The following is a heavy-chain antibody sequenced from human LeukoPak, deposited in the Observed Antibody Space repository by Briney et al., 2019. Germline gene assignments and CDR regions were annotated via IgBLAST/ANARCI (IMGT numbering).Heavy chain of an antibody. CDR3: AKDVSGSYKGWCFDL. D-gene: IGHD1-26*01. CDR1: GFTFSSYA. V-gene: IGHV3-23*01. J-gene: IGHJ2*01. CDR2: IGGSGGST. Sequence: TGGSLRLSCAASGFTFSSYAMNWVRQAPGSGLEWVSAIGGSGGSTCYADSVKGRFTISRDNSKNTLYLQMNSLRADDTAVYYCAKDVSGSYKGWCFDLWGRGTLVTVSS.